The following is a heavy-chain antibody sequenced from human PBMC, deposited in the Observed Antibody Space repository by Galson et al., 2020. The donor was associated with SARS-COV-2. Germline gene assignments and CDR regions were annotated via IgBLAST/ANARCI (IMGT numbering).Heavy chain of an antibody. CDR2: IYHSGST. CDR1: GGSISSDY. CDR3: ARRYLWFGELALFDP. D-gene: IGHD3-10*01. Sequence: SQTLSLTCTVSGGSISSDYWSWIRQPPGKGLEWIGYIYHSGSTNYNPSPKSRVTISIDTSKNQFSLKLSSVTAADTAVYYCARRYLWFGELALFDPWGQGTLVTVSS. V-gene: IGHV4-59*08. J-gene: IGHJ5*02.